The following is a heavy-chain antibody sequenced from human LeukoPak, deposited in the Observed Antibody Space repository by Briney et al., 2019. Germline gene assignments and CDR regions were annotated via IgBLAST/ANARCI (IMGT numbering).Heavy chain of an antibody. V-gene: IGHV4-39*01. J-gene: IGHJ4*02. CDR1: GGSISSSNYY. D-gene: IGHD2/OR15-2a*01. CDR2: IYYSGDS. CDR3: ARHENIIMVPTAHAFDY. Sequence: SETLSLTCTVSGGSISSSNYYWGWIRQPPGRGLEWIGTIYYSGDSYCNPSLKSRASISVDTSKNRFSLNLNSVTAADTAVYFCARHENIIMVPTAHAFDYWGQGALVTVSS.